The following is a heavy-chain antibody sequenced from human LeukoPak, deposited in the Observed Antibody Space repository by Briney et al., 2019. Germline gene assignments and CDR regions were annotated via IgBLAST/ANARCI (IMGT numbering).Heavy chain of an antibody. CDR1: GFTFSSYS. CDR3: ARAGDCYDSSGYYYYFDY. CDR2: ISSSSSYI. Sequence: GGSLRLSCAASGFTFSSYSMNWVRQAPGKGLEWVSSISSSSSYIYYADSVKGRFTISRDNAKNSLYLQMNSLRAEDTAVYYCARAGDCYDSSGYYYYFDYWGQGTLVTVSS. V-gene: IGHV3-21*01. D-gene: IGHD3-22*01. J-gene: IGHJ4*02.